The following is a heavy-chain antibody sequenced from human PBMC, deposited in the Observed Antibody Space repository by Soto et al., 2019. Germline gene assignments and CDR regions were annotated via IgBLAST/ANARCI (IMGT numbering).Heavy chain of an antibody. CDR3: ARGCSGYDWLQPEDYYYGMDV. V-gene: IGHV4-30-4*08. CDR2: IYYSGST. J-gene: IGHJ6*02. CDR1: GGSISSAGYY. Sequence: SETLSLTCTVSGGSISSAGYYWSWIRQHPGKGLEWIGYIYYSGSTYYNPSLKSRVTISVDTSKNQFSLKLSSVTAADTAVYYCARGCSGYDWLQPEDYYYGMDVWGQGTTVTVSS. D-gene: IGHD5-12*01.